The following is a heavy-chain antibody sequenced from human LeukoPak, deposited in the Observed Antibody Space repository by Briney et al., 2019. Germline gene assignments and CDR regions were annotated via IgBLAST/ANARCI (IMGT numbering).Heavy chain of an antibody. V-gene: IGHV1-2*02. CDR1: GYTFTGYY. CDR2: IDPNSGGT. CDR3: AWGLTPDNWFDP. D-gene: IGHD3-16*01. J-gene: IGHJ5*02. Sequence: GASVKVSCKASGYTFTGYYMHWGRQAPGQGVEWMVWIDPNSGGTNYAQKFQRRVTMPRDPSISKASMELSRLRSDDTAVYYCAWGLTPDNWFDPWGQGTLVTVPS.